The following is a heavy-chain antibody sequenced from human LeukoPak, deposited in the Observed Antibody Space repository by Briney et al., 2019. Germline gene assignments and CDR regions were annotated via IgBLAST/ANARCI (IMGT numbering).Heavy chain of an antibody. CDR1: GGSISSSSYY. CDR3: AREDSSSWDP. CDR2: IYYSGST. Sequence: SETLSLTCTVSGGSISSSSYYWGWIRQPPGKGLEWIGSIYYSGSTYYNPSLKSRVTISVDTSKNQFSLKLSSVTAADTAVYYCAREDSSSWDPWGQGTLVTVSS. V-gene: IGHV4-39*07. D-gene: IGHD6-13*01. J-gene: IGHJ5*02.